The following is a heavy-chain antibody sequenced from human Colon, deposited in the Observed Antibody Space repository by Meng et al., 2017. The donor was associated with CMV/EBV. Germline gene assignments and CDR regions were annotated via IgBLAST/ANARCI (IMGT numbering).Heavy chain of an antibody. J-gene: IGHJ4*02. CDR3: AKSRSSTPGIVDD. D-gene: IGHD2/OR15-2a*01. CDR1: GVSVTSGAYH. Sequence: QVQLKESGPGLVKPSETLSLTCIGSGVSVTSGAYHWSWIRQSPGKGLEWIGYIYDTGITIYNPSLKSRVTIFLETSKNQFSLNLNSMTTADTAVYYCAKSRSSTPGIVDDWGQGTLVTVSS. V-gene: IGHV4-61*08. CDR2: IYDTGIT.